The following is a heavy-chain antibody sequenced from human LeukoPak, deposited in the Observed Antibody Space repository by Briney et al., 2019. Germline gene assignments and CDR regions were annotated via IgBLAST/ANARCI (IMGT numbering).Heavy chain of an antibody. V-gene: IGHV1-46*01. CDR3: ATFDLWFGELSPEHSDY. D-gene: IGHD3-10*01. Sequence: GASVKVSCKASGNTFTKYHMHWVRQAPGQGLEWMGIINPSGSSTSYARKFQGRVTMTRDTSTSTVYMELSSLRSDDTAVYYCATFDLWFGELSPEHSDYWGQGTLVTVSS. CDR2: INPSGSST. J-gene: IGHJ4*02. CDR1: GNTFTKYH.